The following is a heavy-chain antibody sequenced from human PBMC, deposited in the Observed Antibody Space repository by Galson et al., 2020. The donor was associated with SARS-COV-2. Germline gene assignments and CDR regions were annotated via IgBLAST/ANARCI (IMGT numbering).Heavy chain of an antibody. D-gene: IGHD5-18*01. V-gene: IGHV3-53*01. CDR3: AKGSSYSYGSADFDY. Sequence: GESLKISCAASGFNVRTNYMSWVRQAPGKGLEWVSGLYTGGSIYYAQSVEGRFTISRDNSNNMLFLQMNSLRAEDTAVYYCAKGSSYSYGSADFDYWGQGTLVTVSS. J-gene: IGHJ4*02. CDR1: GFNVRTNY. CDR2: LYTGGSI.